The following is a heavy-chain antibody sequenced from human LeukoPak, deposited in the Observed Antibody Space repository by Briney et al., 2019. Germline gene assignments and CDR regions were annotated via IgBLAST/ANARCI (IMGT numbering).Heavy chain of an antibody. J-gene: IGHJ4*02. Sequence: PGGSLRLSCAASGFTFDDYAMHWVRQAPGKGLEWVSDISGDGSITYYADSVRGRFTISRDNSNNRLYLQMNSLRAEDTAIYYCAREISNGWGYFDYWGQGSLVIVSS. CDR2: ISGDGSIT. CDR3: AREISNGWGYFDY. CDR1: GFTFDDYA. D-gene: IGHD6-19*01. V-gene: IGHV3-23*01.